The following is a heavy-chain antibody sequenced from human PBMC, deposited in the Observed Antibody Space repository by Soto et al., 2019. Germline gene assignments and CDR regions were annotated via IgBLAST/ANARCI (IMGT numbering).Heavy chain of an antibody. V-gene: IGHV3-33*01. CDR2: IWYDGSNK. CDR1: GFTFSNYG. Sequence: GGSLRLSCTASGFTFSNYGMHWVRQAPGKGLEWVAVIWYDGSNKYYGDSVKGRFTISRDNSKNTLYLQMNSLRGGDMAVYYCARDRDPMTTVTEIGCWGQGTLVTVPQ. D-gene: IGHD4-17*01. J-gene: IGHJ4*02. CDR3: ARDRDPMTTVTEIGC.